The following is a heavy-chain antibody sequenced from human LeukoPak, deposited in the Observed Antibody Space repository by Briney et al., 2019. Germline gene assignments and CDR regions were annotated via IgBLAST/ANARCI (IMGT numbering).Heavy chain of an antibody. J-gene: IGHJ4*02. CDR3: ARGEGGYFDY. CDR1: GFTFHDYD. V-gene: IGHV3-20*04. CDR2: INWNGGST. D-gene: IGHD1-26*01. Sequence: SGGSLRLSCAASGFTFHDYDMSWVRHAPGKGLERVSGINWNGGSTGYADSVKGRFTISRDNAKNSLYLQMNSLRAEDTALYYCARGEGGYFDYWGQGTLVTVSS.